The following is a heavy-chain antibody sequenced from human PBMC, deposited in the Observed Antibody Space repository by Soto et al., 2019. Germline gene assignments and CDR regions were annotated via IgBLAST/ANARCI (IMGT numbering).Heavy chain of an antibody. J-gene: IGHJ4*02. Sequence: EVQLVESGGGLVQPGGSLRLSCEASGFSFSSYSMNWVRQVPGKGLEWVSYISSSSSSTYYADSVKGRFTISRDNAKNSLSLQMNSLRAEDTAVYYYASEEYNTNWGQGTLVTVSS. CDR2: ISSSSSST. CDR1: GFSFSSYS. V-gene: IGHV3-48*01. CDR3: ASEEYNTN. D-gene: IGHD1-1*01.